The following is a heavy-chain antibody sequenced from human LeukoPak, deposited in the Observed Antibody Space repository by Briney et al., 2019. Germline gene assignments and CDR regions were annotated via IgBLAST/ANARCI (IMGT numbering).Heavy chain of an antibody. CDR2: ISSSSSTI. CDR1: GFTFSSYS. Sequence: GGSLRLSCAASGFTFSSYSMNWVRQAPGKGLEWVSYISSSSSTIYYADSVKGRFTISRDNAKNSLYLQMNSLRAEDTAVYYCAREGYDFWGVYVDVWGKGTTVTVSS. V-gene: IGHV3-48*01. D-gene: IGHD3-3*01. J-gene: IGHJ6*03. CDR3: AREGYDFWGVYVDV.